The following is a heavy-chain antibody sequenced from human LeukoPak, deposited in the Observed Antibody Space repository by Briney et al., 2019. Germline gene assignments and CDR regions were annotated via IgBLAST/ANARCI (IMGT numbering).Heavy chain of an antibody. CDR2: IKEDGSAT. CDR3: AMATR. V-gene: IGHV3-7*04. CDR1: GFTFSGQW. J-gene: IGHJ4*02. Sequence: GGSLRLSCAASGFTFSGQWMSWVRQAPGKGLEWVANIKEDGSATSYVDSVKGRFTISRDNAKSSLYLQMNSLRVDDTAVYYCAMATRWGQGTLVTVS.